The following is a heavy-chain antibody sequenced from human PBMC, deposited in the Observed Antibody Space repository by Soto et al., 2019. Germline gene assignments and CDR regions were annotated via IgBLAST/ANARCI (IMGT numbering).Heavy chain of an antibody. CDR1: GGSISSGGYY. CDR2: IYYSGST. CDR3: ASLLTDDFWSGYYHFGY. Sequence: PSETLSLTCTVSGGSISSGGYYWSWIRQHPGKGLEWIGYIYYSGSTYYNPSLKSRVTISVDTSKNQFSLKLSSGTTADTAVYYCASLLTDDFWSGYYHFGYWGQGTLVTVSS. D-gene: IGHD3-3*01. J-gene: IGHJ4*02. V-gene: IGHV4-31*03.